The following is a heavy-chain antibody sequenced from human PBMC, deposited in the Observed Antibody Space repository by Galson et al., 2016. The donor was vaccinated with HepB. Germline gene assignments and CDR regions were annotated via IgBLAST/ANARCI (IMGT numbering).Heavy chain of an antibody. D-gene: IGHD3-3*01. V-gene: IGHV3-23*01. CDR1: GFTFSSCA. CDR2: ISRSGDST. Sequence: SLRLSCAASGFTFSSCAMSWVRQAPGKGLEWVSGISRSGDSTYYAESVRGRFTISRDNSKNMLYLQLNTLRADDTAAYYCGLGQDEMPTIFDFWGQGALVTVSS. J-gene: IGHJ4*02. CDR3: GLGQDEMPTIFDF.